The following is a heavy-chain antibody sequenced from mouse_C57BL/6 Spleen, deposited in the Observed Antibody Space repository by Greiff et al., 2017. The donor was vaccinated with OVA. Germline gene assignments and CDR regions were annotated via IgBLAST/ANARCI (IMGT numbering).Heavy chain of an antibody. Sequence: VQLQQSGAELVKPGASVKISCKASGYAFSSYWMNWVKQRPGKGLEWIGQIYPGDGDTNYNGKFKGKATLTADKSSSTAYMQLSSLTSEDSAVYFCARGGDYSNYEGYWGQGTTLTVSS. CDR3: ARGGDYSNYEGY. D-gene: IGHD2-5*01. CDR2: IYPGDGDT. J-gene: IGHJ2*01. CDR1: GYAFSSYW. V-gene: IGHV1-80*01.